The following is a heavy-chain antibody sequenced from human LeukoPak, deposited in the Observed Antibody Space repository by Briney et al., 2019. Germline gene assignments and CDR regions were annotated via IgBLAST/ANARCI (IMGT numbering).Heavy chain of an antibody. CDR2: INEDGSEM. Sequence: GGSLRLSCAASGFTFSSYWMTWVRQAPGKGPEWVANINEDGSEMYHVDSVKGRFTISRDNTKNSLFLQMNSLRAEDTAVYYCARGVYALDIWGQGTMVTVSS. J-gene: IGHJ3*02. CDR1: GFTFSSYW. CDR3: ARGVYALDI. V-gene: IGHV3-7*03.